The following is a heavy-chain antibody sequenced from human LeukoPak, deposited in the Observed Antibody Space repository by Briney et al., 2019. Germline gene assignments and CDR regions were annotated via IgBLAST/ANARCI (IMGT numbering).Heavy chain of an antibody. CDR3: AREVWSGYYGVY. V-gene: IGHV3-23*01. Sequence: PGGSLRLSCAASGFTFSSYAMSWVRQAPGKGLEWVSAISGSGGSTYYAGSVKGRFTISRDNSKNTLYLQMNGLRAEDTAVYYCAREVWSGYYGVYWGQGTLVTVSS. J-gene: IGHJ4*02. CDR1: GFTFSSYA. D-gene: IGHD3-3*01. CDR2: ISGSGGST.